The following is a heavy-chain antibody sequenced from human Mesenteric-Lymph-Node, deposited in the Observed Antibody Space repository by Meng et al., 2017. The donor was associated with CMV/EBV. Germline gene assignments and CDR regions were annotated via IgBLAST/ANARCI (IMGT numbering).Heavy chain of an antibody. V-gene: IGHV3-7*01. CDR3: AREYCSSTSCYRYHYYYGMDV. CDR2: IKQDGSEK. Sequence: GESLKISCAASGFTFSSYWMSWVRQAPGKGLEWVANIKQDGSEKYYVDSVKGRFTISRDNAKNSLYLQMNSLRAEDTAVYYCAREYCSSTSCYRYHYYYGMDVWGQGTTVTVSS. CDR1: GFTFSSYW. D-gene: IGHD2-2*01. J-gene: IGHJ6*02.